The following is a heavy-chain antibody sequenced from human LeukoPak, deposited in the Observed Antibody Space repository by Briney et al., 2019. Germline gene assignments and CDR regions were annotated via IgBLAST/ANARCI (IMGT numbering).Heavy chain of an antibody. CDR3: ARGIWERSRWYYFDQ. V-gene: IGHV4-61*02. Sequence: SQTLSLTCTVSGGSISSGSYYWSWIRQPAGKGLEWIGRIYTSGSTNYNPSLKSRVTISVDTSKNQFSLKLSSVTAADTAVYYCARGIWERSRWYYFDQWGQGTLVTVSS. CDR2: IYTSGST. CDR1: GGSISSGSYY. D-gene: IGHD6-13*01. J-gene: IGHJ4*02.